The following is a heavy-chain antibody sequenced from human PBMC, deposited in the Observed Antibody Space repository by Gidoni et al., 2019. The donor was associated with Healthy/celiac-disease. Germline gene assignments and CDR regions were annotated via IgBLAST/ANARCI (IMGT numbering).Heavy chain of an antibody. CDR3: AKVEHQQVKRRGGFDI. CDR1: GFTFRSYG. CDR2: IWYEGSKK. J-gene: IGHJ3*02. V-gene: IGHV3-33*06. D-gene: IGHD1-1*01. Sequence: QLQLVASGGAVVQPGRSLRLSCAASGFTFRSYGMHWVRQAPGKGVEWVGVIWYEGSKKDYEDSVKGRLTISRENSKNTLYMQMNSLRAEDKAVYYCAKVEHQQVKRRGGFDIGGQGTMVTVSS.